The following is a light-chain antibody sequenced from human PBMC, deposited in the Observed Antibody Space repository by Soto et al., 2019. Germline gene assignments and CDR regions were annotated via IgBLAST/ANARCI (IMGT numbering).Light chain of an antibody. Sequence: QSVLPQPPSVCGSPGQSVTISCTGTTSDVGSYNRVSWYQQPPGTAPKLRIYEVSNRPSGVPDRFSGSKSGNTASLTISGLQAEDEADYYCSSYTSSSTYVFGTGTKLTVL. CDR1: TSDVGSYNR. V-gene: IGLV2-18*02. J-gene: IGLJ1*01. CDR2: EVS. CDR3: SSYTSSSTYV.